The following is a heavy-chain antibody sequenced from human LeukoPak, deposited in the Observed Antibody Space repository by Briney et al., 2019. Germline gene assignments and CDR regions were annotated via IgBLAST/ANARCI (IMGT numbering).Heavy chain of an antibody. V-gene: IGHV4-59*01. J-gene: IGHJ4*02. CDR2: IYYSGST. D-gene: IGHD3-22*01. CDR3: ARDELLAYYDSSGSNFDY. Sequence: SETLSLTCTVSGGSIRSYYWSWIRQPPGKGLEWIGYIYYSGSTNYNPSLKSRVTISVDTSKNQFSLKLSSVTAADTAVYYCARDELLAYYDSSGSNFDYWGRGTLVTVSS. CDR1: GGSIRSYY.